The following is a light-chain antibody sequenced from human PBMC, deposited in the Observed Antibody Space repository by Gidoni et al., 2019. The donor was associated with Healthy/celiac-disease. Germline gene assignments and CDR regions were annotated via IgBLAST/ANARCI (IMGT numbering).Light chain of an antibody. CDR1: SLRSYY. V-gene: IGLV3-19*01. CDR2: GKN. J-gene: IGLJ2*01. CDR3: NSRDSSGTHHVV. Sequence: SSELTQDPAVSVALGQTVRITCQGDSLRSYYASWYQQKPGQAPVLVIYGKNTRPSGIPDRFSGSSSGNTASLTITGAQAEDEADYYCNSRDSSGTHHVVFGGGTKLTVL.